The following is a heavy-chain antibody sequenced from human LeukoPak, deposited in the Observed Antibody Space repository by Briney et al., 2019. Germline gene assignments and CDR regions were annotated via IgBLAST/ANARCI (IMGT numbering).Heavy chain of an antibody. J-gene: IGHJ6*02. D-gene: IGHD5-12*01. CDR2: ISYDGSNK. CDR3: AKDLRRGWLRLRYYYYGMDV. CDR1: GFTFSSYG. V-gene: IGHV3-30*18. Sequence: GRSLRLSCAASGFTFSSYGMHWVRQAPGKGLEWVAVISYDGSNKYYADSVKGRFTISRDNSKNTLYLQMNSLRAEDTAVYYCAKDLRRGWLRLRYYYYGMDVWGQGTTATVSS.